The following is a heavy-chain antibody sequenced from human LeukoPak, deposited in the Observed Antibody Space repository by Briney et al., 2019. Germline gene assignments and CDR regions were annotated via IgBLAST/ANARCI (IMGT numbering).Heavy chain of an antibody. CDR2: ISSSSSYI. J-gene: IGHJ4*02. D-gene: IGHD6-6*01. CDR1: GFTFSSYS. V-gene: IGHV3-21*04. CDR3: AKLSRSIAARPPFDY. Sequence: GGSLRLSCAASGFTFSSYSMNWVRQAPGKGLEWVSSISSSSSYIYYADSVKGRFTISRDNAKNSLYLQMNSLRAEDTAVYYCAKLSRSIAARPPFDYWGQGTLVTVSS.